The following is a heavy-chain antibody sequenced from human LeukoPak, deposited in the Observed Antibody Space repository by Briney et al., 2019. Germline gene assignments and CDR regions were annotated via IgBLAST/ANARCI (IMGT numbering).Heavy chain of an antibody. CDR1: GDTFISYD. J-gene: IGHJ4*02. CDR2: MNTNRGIT. D-gene: IGHD3-22*01. CDR3: ARGLYYYDSNGRTPYDY. V-gene: IGHV1-8*01. Sequence: ASVKVSCKASGDTFISYDVNWVRQATGEGLEGMGWMNTNRGITGYAQKFQGRVSMTRNTSIGTAYMELSSLKSEETAVYYCARGLYYYDSNGRTPYDYWGQGTLVTVSS.